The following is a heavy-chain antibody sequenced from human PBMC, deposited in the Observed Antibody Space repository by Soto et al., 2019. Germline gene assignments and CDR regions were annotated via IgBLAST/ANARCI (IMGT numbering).Heavy chain of an antibody. CDR2: INQDGSEK. V-gene: IGHV3-7*01. CDR1: GLTFTNYW. J-gene: IGHJ4*02. CDR3: SGGNQYDF. D-gene: IGHD2-15*01. Sequence: EVQLVESGGDLVQPGGTLRLSCAVSGLTFTNYWMTWVRQAPGMGLEWVANINQDGSEKYYVDSVKGRFTISRDNAKNLVYLQMNSLRVENTAVYYCSGGNQYDFWGQGTLVTVSS.